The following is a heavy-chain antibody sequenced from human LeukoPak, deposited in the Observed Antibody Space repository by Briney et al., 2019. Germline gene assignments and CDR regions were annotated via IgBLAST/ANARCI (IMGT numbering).Heavy chain of an antibody. D-gene: IGHD3-10*01. CDR3: ARHSGSGSYYTDNFDF. Sequence: GSLRLSCAASGFTFSNYGIHWVRQAPGKGLEWVAFIRYDGSNKYYADSVKGRFTISRDNAKNSLYLQMSSLRDEDTAVYFCARHSGSGSYYTDNFDFWGQGTLVTVSS. CDR2: IRYDGSNK. CDR1: GFTFSNYG. V-gene: IGHV3-30*02. J-gene: IGHJ4*02.